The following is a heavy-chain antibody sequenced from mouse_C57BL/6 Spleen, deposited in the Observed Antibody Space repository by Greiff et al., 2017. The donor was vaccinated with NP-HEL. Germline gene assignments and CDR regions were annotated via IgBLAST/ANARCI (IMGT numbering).Heavy chain of an antibody. Sequence: DVQLQESGPGLVKPSQSLSLTCSVTGYSITSGYYWNWIRQFPGNKLEWMGYISYDGSNNYNPSLKNRISITRDTSKNQFFLKLNSVTTEDTATYYCARGFTTVVAPADYWGQGTTLTVSS. CDR1: GYSITSGYY. CDR2: ISYDGSN. V-gene: IGHV3-6*01. J-gene: IGHJ2*01. D-gene: IGHD1-1*01. CDR3: ARGFTTVVAPADY.